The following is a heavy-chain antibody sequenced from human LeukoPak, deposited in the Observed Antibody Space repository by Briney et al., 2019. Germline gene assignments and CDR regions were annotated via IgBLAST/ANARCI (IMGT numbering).Heavy chain of an antibody. D-gene: IGHD1-26*01. CDR3: AKARYSGRYYYFDY. Sequence: PGGSLRLSCAASGFTFSSYAMSWVRQAPGKGLEWVSAISGSGGSTYYADSVKGRFTISRDNPKNTLYLQMNSLRAEDTAVYYCAKARYSGRYYYFDYWGQGTLVTVSS. CDR1: GFTFSSYA. J-gene: IGHJ4*02. CDR2: ISGSGGST. V-gene: IGHV3-23*01.